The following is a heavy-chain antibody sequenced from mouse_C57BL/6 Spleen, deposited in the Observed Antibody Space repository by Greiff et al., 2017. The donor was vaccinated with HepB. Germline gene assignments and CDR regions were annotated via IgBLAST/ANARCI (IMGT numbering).Heavy chain of an antibody. D-gene: IGHD3-3*01. J-gene: IGHJ2*01. V-gene: IGHV1-69*01. CDR2: IDPSDSYT. Sequence: VKLQQPGAELVMPGASVKLSCKASGYTFTSYWMHWVKQRPGQGLEWIGEIDPSDSYTNYNQKFKGKSTLTVDKSSSTAYMQLSSLTSEDSAVYYCARGDRFDYWGQGTTLTVSS. CDR1: GYTFTSYW. CDR3: ARGDRFDY.